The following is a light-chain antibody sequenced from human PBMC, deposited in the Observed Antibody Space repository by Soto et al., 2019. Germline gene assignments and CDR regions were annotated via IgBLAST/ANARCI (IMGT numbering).Light chain of an antibody. CDR2: DAS. Sequence: EIVLTHSPATLSLSPGERATLSCRASQTVSSYLLWYQQKPGQAPRLLIYDASNRASGTPARFSGSGSETDFTLTISSLEPEDFAVYYCQQRADWPRTFGQGTRLEIK. CDR3: QQRADWPRT. CDR1: QTVSSY. J-gene: IGKJ5*01. V-gene: IGKV3-11*01.